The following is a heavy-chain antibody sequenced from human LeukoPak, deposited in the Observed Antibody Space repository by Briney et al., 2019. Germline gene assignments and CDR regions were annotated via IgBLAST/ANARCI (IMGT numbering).Heavy chain of an antibody. J-gene: IGHJ5*02. V-gene: IGHV4-34*01. Sequence: SETLSLTCAVYGGSFSGYYWSWIRQPPGKGLEWIGEINHSGSTNYNPSLKSRVTISVDTSMNHFSLKLSSVTAADTADYYCARENYGYFDPWGQGTLVTVSS. CDR1: GGSFSGYY. CDR3: ARENYGYFDP. D-gene: IGHD4-17*01. CDR2: INHSGST.